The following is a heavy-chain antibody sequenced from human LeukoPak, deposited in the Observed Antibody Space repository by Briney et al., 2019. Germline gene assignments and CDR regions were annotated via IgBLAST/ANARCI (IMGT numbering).Heavy chain of an antibody. V-gene: IGHV3-23*01. J-gene: IGHJ5*01. D-gene: IGHD5-18*01. CDR3: AKDYTAMVKGWFDS. CDR1: GFTFSFYA. CDR2: ITGSAGST. Sequence: GGSLRLSCAASGFTFSFYAMNWVRQAPGKGLEWVSSITGSAGSTNYADSVRGRFTISRDNSKTTLYLQMNSLRVEDTAVYYGAKDYTAMVKGWFDSWGQGPLVTASS.